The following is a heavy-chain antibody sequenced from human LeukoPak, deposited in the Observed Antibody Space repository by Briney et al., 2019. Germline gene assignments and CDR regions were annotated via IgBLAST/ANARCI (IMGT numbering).Heavy chain of an antibody. CDR1: GFTFSSYW. V-gene: IGHV3-66*01. J-gene: IGHJ6*02. CDR2: IYSGGTI. D-gene: IGHD6-13*01. Sequence: GGSLRLSCAASGFTFSSYWMSWVRQAPGKGLEWVSVIYSGGTINYADSVKGRFTISRDNSKNTLYLQMNSLRAEDTAVYYCAREYSSSSAMDVWGQGTTVTVSS. CDR3: AREYSSSSAMDV.